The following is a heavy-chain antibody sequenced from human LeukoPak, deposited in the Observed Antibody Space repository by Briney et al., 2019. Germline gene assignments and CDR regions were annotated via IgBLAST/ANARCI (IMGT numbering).Heavy chain of an antibody. CDR3: ARDRGGITMVRGVISWFDP. Sequence: GAPVKVSCKSSGYTFTGYYIHWVRQAPGQGLEWMGWINPNSGGTDYAQKFRGWVTMTRDTSASTAYMELSSLRSEDTAVYYCARDRGGITMVRGVISWFDPWGQGTLVTVSS. CDR1: GYTFTGYY. V-gene: IGHV1-2*04. CDR2: INPNSGGT. D-gene: IGHD3-10*01. J-gene: IGHJ5*02.